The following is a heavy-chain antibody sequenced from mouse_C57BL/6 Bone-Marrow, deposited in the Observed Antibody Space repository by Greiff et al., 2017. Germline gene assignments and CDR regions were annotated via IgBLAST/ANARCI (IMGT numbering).Heavy chain of an antibody. CDR3: ASDYGSIYVQYYYAMDY. CDR1: GFNITDYY. Sequence: VQLKQPGAELVNPGASVKLSCTASGFNITDYYMHWVKQRTEQGLEWIGRIDPEDGETKYAPKFQGKATITADTSSNTAYLQLSSLTSEDTAVYYYASDYGSIYVQYYYAMDYWGQGTSVTVSS. D-gene: IGHD1-1*01. CDR2: IDPEDGET. V-gene: IGHV14-2*01. J-gene: IGHJ4*01.